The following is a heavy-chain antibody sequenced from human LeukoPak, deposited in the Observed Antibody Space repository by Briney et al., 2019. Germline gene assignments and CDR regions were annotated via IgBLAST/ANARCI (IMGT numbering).Heavy chain of an antibody. CDR3: ARGRYSYGYLFY. J-gene: IGHJ4*02. CDR2: ITAYNGNR. V-gene: IGHV1-18*01. Sequence: ASVTVSCKASGYTFCNYGISWVRQAPGQGLEWMGWITAYNGNRLYAQRFQGRITLTTDTSTSTSYMELRSLRSDDTAVYYCARGRYSYGYLFYWGQGTLVTVSS. D-gene: IGHD5-18*01. CDR1: GYTFCNYG.